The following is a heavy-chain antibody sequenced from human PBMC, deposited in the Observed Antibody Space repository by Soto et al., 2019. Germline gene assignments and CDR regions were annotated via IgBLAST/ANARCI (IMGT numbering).Heavy chain of an antibody. J-gene: IGHJ4*02. D-gene: IGHD2-15*01. CDR3: ARVGYCSGGSCHNFDY. Sequence: PGGSLRLSCTASGFIFSSYSMNWVRQAPGKGLEWVSSISSSTYSIYYADSVKGRFTISRDNAKNSLSLQMNSLRAEDTAVYYCARVGYCSGGSCHNFDYWGQGTLVTVSS. V-gene: IGHV3-21*01. CDR1: GFIFSSYS. CDR2: ISSSTYSI.